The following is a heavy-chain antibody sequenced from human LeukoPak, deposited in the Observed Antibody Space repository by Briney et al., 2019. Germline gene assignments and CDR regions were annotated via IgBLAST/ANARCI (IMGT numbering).Heavy chain of an antibody. CDR3: AREGYVSGYDYFDY. Sequence: SVKVSCKASGGTFSSYAISWVRQAPGQGLEWMGGIIPIFGTANYAQKFQGRVTITADESTSTAYMELSSLRSEDTVVYYCAREGYVSGYDYFDYWGQGTLVTVSS. CDR1: GGTFSSYA. D-gene: IGHD5-12*01. J-gene: IGHJ4*02. CDR2: IIPIFGTA. V-gene: IGHV1-69*13.